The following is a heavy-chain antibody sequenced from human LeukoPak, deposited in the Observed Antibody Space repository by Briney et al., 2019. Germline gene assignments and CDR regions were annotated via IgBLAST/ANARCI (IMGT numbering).Heavy chain of an antibody. D-gene: IGHD2-15*01. CDR3: ARDCSGGACSSRYLDY. CDR2: IWYDGNHQ. CDR1: GFSFPNYG. V-gene: IGHV3-33*01. J-gene: IGHJ4*02. Sequence: GGSLRLSRAASGFSFPNYGIHWVRQAPGKGLEWVALIWYDGNHQYYADSVKGRFIISRDNSKNTVYLQMHSLRAEDMAIYYCARDCSGGACSSRYLDYWGQGTLVTVSS.